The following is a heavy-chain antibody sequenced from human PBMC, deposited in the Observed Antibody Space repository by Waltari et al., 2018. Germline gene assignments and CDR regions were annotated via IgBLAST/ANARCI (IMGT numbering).Heavy chain of an antibody. J-gene: IGHJ4*02. V-gene: IGHV4-38-2*01. D-gene: IGHD1-26*01. Sequence: QVQLQESGPGLVKPSETLSLTCAVSGYSISSGYYRGWIRQPPGKGLEWIGSIYHSGSTYYNPSLKSRVTISVDTSKNQFSLKLSSVTAADTAVYYCARQGGYSGSYWDPDYWGQGTLVTVSS. CDR2: IYHSGST. CDR1: GYSISSGYY. CDR3: ARQGGYSGSYWDPDY.